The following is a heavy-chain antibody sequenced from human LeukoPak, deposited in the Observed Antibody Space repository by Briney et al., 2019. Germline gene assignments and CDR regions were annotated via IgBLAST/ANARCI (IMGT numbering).Heavy chain of an antibody. J-gene: IGHJ4*02. Sequence: GGSLRLSCAASEFTFSRFWMSWVRQAPGKGLEWVSAISGSGGSTYYADSVKGRFTISRDNSKNTLYLQMNSLRAEDTAVYYCAKDPHYGDYGNFDYWGQGTLVTVSS. CDR2: ISGSGGST. CDR1: EFTFSRFW. CDR3: AKDPHYGDYGNFDY. V-gene: IGHV3-23*01. D-gene: IGHD4-17*01.